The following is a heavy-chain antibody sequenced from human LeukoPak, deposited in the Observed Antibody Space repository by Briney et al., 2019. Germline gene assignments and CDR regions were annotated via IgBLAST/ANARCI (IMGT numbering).Heavy chain of an antibody. J-gene: IGHJ3*02. V-gene: IGHV3-30*18. Sequence: PGGSLRLSCAASGFTFSSYGMHWVRQAPGKGLEWVAVISYDGSNKYYADSVKGRFTISRDNSKNTLYLQMNSLRAEDTAVYYCAKDSVALNGMYDPFDIWGQGTMVTVSS. CDR1: GFTFSSYG. D-gene: IGHD2-8*01. CDR3: AKDSVALNGMYDPFDI. CDR2: ISYDGSNK.